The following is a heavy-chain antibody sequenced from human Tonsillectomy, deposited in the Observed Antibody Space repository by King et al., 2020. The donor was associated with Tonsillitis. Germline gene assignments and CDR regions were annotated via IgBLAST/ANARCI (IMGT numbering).Heavy chain of an antibody. Sequence: QLVQSGAEVKKPGSSVKVSCKASGGTFSSYAISWVRQAPGQGLEWMGGIIPIFGTANYAQKFQGRVTITADESTSTAYMELSSLRSEDTAVYYCARAGYYDSSGYSSLNDAFDIWGQGTVVTVSS. CDR3: ARAGYYDSSGYSSLNDAFDI. J-gene: IGHJ3*02. D-gene: IGHD3-22*01. CDR2: IIPIFGTA. V-gene: IGHV1-69*12. CDR1: GGTFSSYA.